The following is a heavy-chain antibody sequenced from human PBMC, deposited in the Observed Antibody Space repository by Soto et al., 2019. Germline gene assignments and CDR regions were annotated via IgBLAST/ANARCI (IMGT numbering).Heavy chain of an antibody. J-gene: IGHJ4*02. CDR2: IYYSGST. Sequence: SETLSLTCTVSGGSISSSSYYWGWIRQPPGKGLEWIGSIYYSGSTYYNPSLKSRVTISVDTSKNQFSLKLSSVTAADTALYYCARHLDSAMVASYFDYWGQGTLVTVSS. CDR3: ARHLDSAMVASYFDY. D-gene: IGHD5-18*01. V-gene: IGHV4-39*01. CDR1: GGSISSSSYY.